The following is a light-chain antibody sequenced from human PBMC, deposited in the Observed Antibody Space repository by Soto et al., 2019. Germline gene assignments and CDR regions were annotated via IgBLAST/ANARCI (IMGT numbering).Light chain of an antibody. J-gene: IGKJ1*01. CDR3: QKSYRTPST. CDR2: AAS. V-gene: IGKV1-39*01. CDR1: QSISNY. Sequence: DIQMTQSPSSLSASVGDRVTITCRASQSISNYLNWYQQKPGKAPKLLIYAASSLQSGVPSRFSGSGSGTCVTLTISSLPTEDFETYYCQKSYRTPSTFGQGTKVDIK.